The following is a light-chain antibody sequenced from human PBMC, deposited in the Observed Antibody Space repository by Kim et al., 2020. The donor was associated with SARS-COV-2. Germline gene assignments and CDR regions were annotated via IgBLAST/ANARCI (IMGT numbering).Light chain of an antibody. CDR1: QSLLGTSNSRNY. Sequence: DIVMTQSPDSLAVSLGERATINCKSSQSLLGTSNSRNYLVWYQQRPGQPPKMLLYWASTRESGVPDRFSGSGSGTDFTLTISSLQAEDVAAYYCQQYVSTPFTFGGGTKVDIK. V-gene: IGKV4-1*01. J-gene: IGKJ4*01. CDR3: QQYVSTPFT. CDR2: WAS.